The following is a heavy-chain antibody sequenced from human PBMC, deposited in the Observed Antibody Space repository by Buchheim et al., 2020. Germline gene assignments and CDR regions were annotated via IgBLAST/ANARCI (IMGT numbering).Heavy chain of an antibody. J-gene: IGHJ4*02. D-gene: IGHD3-22*01. CDR3: AKSGTILGYDSSGYYYGLDYFDC. V-gene: IGHV3-23*04. CDR2: ISGSGYST. Sequence: EVQLVESGGGLVQPGGSLKLSCAASGFTFSSYAMSWVRQAPGKGLEWVSAISGSGYSTYYADSVKGRFTISRDNSKNTLYLQMNSLRAEDTAVYYCAKSGTILGYDSSGYYYGLDYFDCWGQGTL. CDR1: GFTFSSYA.